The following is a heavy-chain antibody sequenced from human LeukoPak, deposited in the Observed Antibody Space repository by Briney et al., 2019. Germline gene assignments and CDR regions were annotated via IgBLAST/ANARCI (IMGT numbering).Heavy chain of an antibody. J-gene: IGHJ6*02. V-gene: IGHV3-23*01. CDR3: AKARSTVTTLKYYYYGMDV. CDR1: GFTFSSYA. Sequence: GGSLRLSCAASGFTFSSYAMSWVRQAPGKGLEWVSAISVSGGSTYYADSVKGRFTISRDNSKNTLCLQMNSLRAEDTAVYYCAKARSTVTTLKYYYYGMDVWGQGTTVTVSS. CDR2: ISVSGGST. D-gene: IGHD4-17*01.